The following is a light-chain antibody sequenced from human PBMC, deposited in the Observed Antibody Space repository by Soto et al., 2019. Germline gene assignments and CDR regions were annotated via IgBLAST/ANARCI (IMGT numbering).Light chain of an antibody. CDR2: DVS. V-gene: IGLV2-14*01. Sequence: QSALTQPASVSGSPGQSITISCTGTSSDVGGYDYVSWYQQHPGKAPKLMIYDVSNRPSGVSNRFSGSKSGNTASLTISGLQAEDEADYYCSSYTPSSPWVCGGGTQVTVL. CDR3: SSYTPSSPWV. J-gene: IGLJ3*02. CDR1: SSDVGGYDY.